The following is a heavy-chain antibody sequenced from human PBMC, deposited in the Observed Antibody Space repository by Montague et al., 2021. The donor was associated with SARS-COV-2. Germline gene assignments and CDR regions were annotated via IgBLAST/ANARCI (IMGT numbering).Heavy chain of an antibody. D-gene: IGHD5-12*01. CDR1: AGSISRYY. Sequence: SETLSLTCAVYAGSISRYYWRWIRQSTGTGLEWIGYIYHSGSTIYNPSTKSRVTISVETTKNQFSLNLSSVTAADTAVYYCARYTRQIRLIVFDYGMGVWDKVTTVSVAS. V-gene: IGHV4-59*01. J-gene: IGHJ6*04. CDR2: IYHSGST. CDR3: ARYTRQIRLIVFDYGMGV.